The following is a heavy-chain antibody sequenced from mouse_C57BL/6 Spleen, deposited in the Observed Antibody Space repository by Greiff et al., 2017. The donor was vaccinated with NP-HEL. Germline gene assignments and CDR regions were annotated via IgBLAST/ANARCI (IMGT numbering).Heavy chain of an antibody. J-gene: IGHJ4*01. Sequence: VQLKQPGAELVKPGASVKLSCKASGYTFTSYWMQWVKQRPGQGLEWIGEIDPSDSYTNYTQKFKGKATLTVDTSSRTPYMQLSSLTSEDSAVYDCARYYGSSSYAMDYWGQGTSVTVSS. CDR2: IDPSDSYT. D-gene: IGHD1-1*01. CDR1: GYTFTSYW. V-gene: IGHV1-50*01. CDR3: ARYYGSSSYAMDY.